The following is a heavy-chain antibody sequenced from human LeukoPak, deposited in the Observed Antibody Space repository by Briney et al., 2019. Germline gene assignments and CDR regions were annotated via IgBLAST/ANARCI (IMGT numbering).Heavy chain of an antibody. D-gene: IGHD6-19*01. Sequence: SETLSLTCGVSGGSITSTNYWTWVRQPPGKGLEWIGEINHSGSTNYNPSLKSRVTISVDTSKNQFSLKLTSVTAADTAVYYCARGGVIAVAPSGFYWGQGTLVTVSS. J-gene: IGHJ4*02. CDR2: INHSGST. V-gene: IGHV4-4*02. CDR3: ARGGVIAVAPSGFY. CDR1: GGSITSTNY.